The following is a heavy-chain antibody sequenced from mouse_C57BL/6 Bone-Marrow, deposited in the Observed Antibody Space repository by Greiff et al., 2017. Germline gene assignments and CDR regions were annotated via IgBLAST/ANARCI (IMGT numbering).Heavy chain of an antibody. D-gene: IGHD1-1*01. CDR3: ARGGDGSSLYWYFDV. J-gene: IGHJ1*03. Sequence: EVQLQQSGPVLVKPGASVKMSCKASGYTFTDYYMNWVKQSHGKSLEWIGVINPYNGGTSYNQKFKGKATLTVDKSSSTAYMELNSLTSEDSAVYYCARGGDGSSLYWYFDVWGTGTTVTVSS. CDR2: INPYNGGT. V-gene: IGHV1-19*01. CDR1: GYTFTDYY.